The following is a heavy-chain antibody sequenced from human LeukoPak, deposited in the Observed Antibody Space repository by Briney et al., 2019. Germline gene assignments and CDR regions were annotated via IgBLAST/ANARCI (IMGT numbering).Heavy chain of an antibody. CDR1: GYTFTGYY. Sequence: ASVKVSCKASGYTFTGYYMHWVRQAPGQGLEWMGWINPNSGGTNYAQKFQGRVTMTRDTSISTAYMELSRLRSDDTAVYYSARDAQLDHDAFDIWGQGTMVTVSS. J-gene: IGHJ3*02. CDR2: INPNSGGT. D-gene: IGHD6-6*01. CDR3: ARDAQLDHDAFDI. V-gene: IGHV1-2*02.